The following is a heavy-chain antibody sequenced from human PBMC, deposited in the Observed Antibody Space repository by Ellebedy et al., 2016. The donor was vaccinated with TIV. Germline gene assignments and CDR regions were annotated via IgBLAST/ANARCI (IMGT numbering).Heavy chain of an antibody. Sequence: GESLKISCAASGFTFSSYAMHWVRQAPGKGLEWVAVISYDGSNKYYADSVKGRFTISRDNSKNTLYLQMNSLRAEDTAVYYCARDALVVVAATGGSNWFDPWGQGTLVTVSS. V-gene: IGHV3-30-3*01. CDR1: GFTFSSYA. CDR2: ISYDGSNK. D-gene: IGHD2-15*01. J-gene: IGHJ5*02. CDR3: ARDALVVVAATGGSNWFDP.